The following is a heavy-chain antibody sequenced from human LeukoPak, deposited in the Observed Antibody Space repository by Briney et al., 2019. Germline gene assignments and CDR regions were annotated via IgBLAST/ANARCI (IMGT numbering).Heavy chain of an antibody. D-gene: IGHD6-6*01. J-gene: IGHJ4*02. CDR1: GFTFSSYW. CDR2: IKQDGSEK. Sequence: GGSLRLSCAASGFTFSSYWMSWVRQAPGKGLEWVANIKQDGSEKYYVDSVKGRFTISRDNSKNTLYLQMSSLRAEDTAVYYCAQTGGLVPGRYFVYWGQGTLVTVSS. CDR3: AQTGGLVPGRYFVY. V-gene: IGHV3-7*03.